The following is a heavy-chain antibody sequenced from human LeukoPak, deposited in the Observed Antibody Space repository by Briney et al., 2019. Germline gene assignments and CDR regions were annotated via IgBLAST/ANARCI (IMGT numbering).Heavy chain of an antibody. CDR2: IWYDGSNK. CDR1: GFTFRNYA. D-gene: IGHD3-22*01. J-gene: IGHJ6*02. CDR3: AKDGDRQIDLDV. Sequence: GGSLRLSCAASGFTFRNYAMHWVRQAPGKGLEWVAYIWYDGSNKHYPDSVKGRFTISRDNSKNTAVLQMDSLRAEDTAVYYCAKDGDRQIDLDVWGQGTTVTVSS. V-gene: IGHV3-30*02.